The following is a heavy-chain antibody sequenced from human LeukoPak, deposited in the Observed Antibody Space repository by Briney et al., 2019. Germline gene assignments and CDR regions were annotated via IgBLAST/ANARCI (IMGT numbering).Heavy chain of an antibody. CDR2: IYTSGST. D-gene: IGHD3-10*01. J-gene: IGHJ1*01. CDR3: ARVGGSGSYEYFQH. V-gene: IGHV4-61*02. CDR1: GGSISSGRYY. Sequence: SETLFLTCTGSGGSISSGRYYWSWIRQPAGKGLEWIGRIYTSGSTNYNPSLKSRVTISVDTSKKQSSLKLSSVTAADTAVYYCARVGGSGSYEYFQHWGQGTLVTVSS.